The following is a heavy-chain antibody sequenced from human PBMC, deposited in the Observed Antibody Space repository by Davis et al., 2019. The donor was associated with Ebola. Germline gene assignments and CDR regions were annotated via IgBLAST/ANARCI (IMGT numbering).Heavy chain of an antibody. CDR3: SKTSGWYNDY. CDR1: GFSFSNFE. CDR2: ISSGGSTT. D-gene: IGHD6-19*01. J-gene: IGHJ4*02. V-gene: IGHV3-48*03. Sequence: GESPNTPCAASGFSFSNFEINWVRQAPGKGLEWVSYISSGGSTTYYADSVKGRFTISRDNAKNSLYLQMNSLRAEDTAIYYCSKTSGWYNDYWGQGTLVTVSS.